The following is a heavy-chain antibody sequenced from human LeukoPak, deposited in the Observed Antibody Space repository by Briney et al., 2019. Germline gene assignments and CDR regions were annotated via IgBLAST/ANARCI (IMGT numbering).Heavy chain of an antibody. CDR2: ISSSGRTT. V-gene: IGHV3-23*01. CDR1: GFTFSSFA. Sequence: GASLTLSCVDSGFTFSSFAMSWVRQAPGRGLEWVSTISSSGRTTYYIDSVKGRFTISRDNSRNTLYLQLNSLRGEDTAVYYCARETPAFDYWGQGTLVTGS. J-gene: IGHJ4*02. CDR3: ARETPAFDY. D-gene: IGHD4-23*01.